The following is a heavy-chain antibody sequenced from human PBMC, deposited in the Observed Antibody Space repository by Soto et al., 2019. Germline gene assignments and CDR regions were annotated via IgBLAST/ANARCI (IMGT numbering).Heavy chain of an antibody. D-gene: IGHD6-19*01. CDR1: GYTFTGYA. J-gene: IGHJ4*02. CDR3: ARAVAVPADFDY. V-gene: IGHV1-3*05. Sequence: QVQLVQSGAEEKKPGASVKVSCKASGYTFTGYAVHWVRQAPGQRLEWMGWINAGNGNTKYSQKFQGRVTITRDTSASSAYRALSSLRSEDTAGYYCARAVAVPADFDYWGQGTLVTVSS. CDR2: INAGNGNT.